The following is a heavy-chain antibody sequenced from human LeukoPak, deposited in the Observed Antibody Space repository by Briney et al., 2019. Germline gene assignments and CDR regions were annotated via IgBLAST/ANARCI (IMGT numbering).Heavy chain of an antibody. V-gene: IGHV3-33*01. CDR2: IWYDGSNK. D-gene: IGHD6-13*01. Sequence: AGRSLRLSCAASGFTFSSYGMHWVRQAPGKGXXXXAVIWYDGSNKYYADSVKGRFTISRDNSKNTLYLQMNSLRAEDTAVYYCARGIAAAGTTFDYWGQGTLVTVSS. CDR1: GFTFSSYG. J-gene: IGHJ4*02. CDR3: ARGIAAAGTTFDY.